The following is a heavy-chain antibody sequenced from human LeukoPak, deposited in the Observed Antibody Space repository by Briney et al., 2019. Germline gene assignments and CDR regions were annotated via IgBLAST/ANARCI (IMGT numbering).Heavy chain of an antibody. Sequence: PSETLSLTCTVSGGSISSSSYYWGWIRQPPGTGLEWIGSIYYSGSTYYNPSLKSRVTISVDTSKNQFSLKLSSVTAADTAVYYCARRREIAVAGAVDYWGQGTLVTVSS. V-gene: IGHV4-39*01. CDR1: GGSISSSSYY. J-gene: IGHJ4*02. D-gene: IGHD6-19*01. CDR2: IYYSGST. CDR3: ARRREIAVAGAVDY.